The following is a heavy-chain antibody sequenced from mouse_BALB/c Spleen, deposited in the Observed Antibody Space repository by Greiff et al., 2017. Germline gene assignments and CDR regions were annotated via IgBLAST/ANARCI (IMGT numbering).Heavy chain of an antibody. CDR3: ARRYDYDRVDYAMDY. Sequence: EVQLVESGGGLVKPGGSLKLSCAASGFTFSSYAMSWVRQTPEKRLEWVATISSGGSYTYYPDSVKGRFTISRDNAKNTLYLQMSSLRSEDTAMYYCARRYDYDRVDYAMDYWGQGTSVTVSS. D-gene: IGHD2-4*01. J-gene: IGHJ4*01. CDR2: ISSGGSYT. V-gene: IGHV5-9-3*01. CDR1: GFTFSSYA.